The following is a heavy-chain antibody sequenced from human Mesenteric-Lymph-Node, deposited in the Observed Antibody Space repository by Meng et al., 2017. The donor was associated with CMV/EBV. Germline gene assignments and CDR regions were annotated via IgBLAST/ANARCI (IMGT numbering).Heavy chain of an antibody. CDR2: VYYTGST. D-gene: IGHD6-19*01. CDR1: GGSISIYY. Sequence: SETLSLTCSVSGGSISIYYWSWIRQSPGKGLEWIGYVYYTGSTNYNPSLKSRVTISVDTSKDQFSLKLTSVTAADTAVYYCARTFSSTYYFDYWGQGTLVTVSS. V-gene: IGHV4-59*01. J-gene: IGHJ4*02. CDR3: ARTFSSTYYFDY.